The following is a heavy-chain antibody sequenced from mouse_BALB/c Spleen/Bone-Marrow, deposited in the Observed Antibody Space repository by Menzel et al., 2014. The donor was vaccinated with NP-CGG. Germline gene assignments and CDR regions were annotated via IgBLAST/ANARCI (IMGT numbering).Heavy chain of an antibody. Sequence: LQQSGSELVRPGASVKLSCKASGYTFTSYWMHWVKRRHGQGLEWIGNIYPGSGSTNYDEKFKSKGTLTVDTSSSTAYMHLSSPTSEDSAVYYCTSWDYWGQGTTLTVSS. CDR2: IYPGSGST. CDR1: GYTFTSYW. J-gene: IGHJ2*01. CDR3: TSWDY. V-gene: IGHV1S22*01.